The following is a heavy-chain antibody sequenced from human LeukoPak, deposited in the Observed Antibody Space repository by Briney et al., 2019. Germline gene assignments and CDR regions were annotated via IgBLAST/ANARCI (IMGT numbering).Heavy chain of an antibody. J-gene: IGHJ4*02. CDR1: GGSISSGDYY. CDR2: IYYSGST. V-gene: IGHV4-30-4*01. CDR3: ASSWSGYSYEYYFDY. Sequence: PSETLSLTCTVSGGSISSGDYYWSWIRQPPGKGLEWIGYIYYSGSTYYNPSLKSRVTISVDTSKNQFSLKLSSVTAADTAVYYCASSWSGYSYEYYFDYWGQGTLVTVSS. D-gene: IGHD5-18*01.